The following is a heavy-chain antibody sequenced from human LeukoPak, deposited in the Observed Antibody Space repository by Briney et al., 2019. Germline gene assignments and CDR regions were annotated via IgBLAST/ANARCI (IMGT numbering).Heavy chain of an antibody. J-gene: IGHJ3*02. CDR2: IYYSGST. CDR1: GGSISSSSYS. CDR3: ARNHAFDI. Sequence: PSETLSLTCTVSGGSISSSSYSWGWIRQPPGKGLEWIGSIYYSGSTYYNPSLKSRVTISVDTSKNQFSLKLSSVTAADTAVYYCARNHAFDIWGQGTMVTVSS. V-gene: IGHV4-39*01.